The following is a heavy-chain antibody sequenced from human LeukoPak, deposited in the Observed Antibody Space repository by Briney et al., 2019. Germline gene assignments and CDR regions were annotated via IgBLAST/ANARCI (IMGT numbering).Heavy chain of an antibody. Sequence: GGSLRLSCAASGLTFSGYDMHWVRQAPGKGPEWVANIKQDGSVKYYVDSVKGRFTISRDNAKNSLYLQTNSLRAEDTAVYYCARRYFDYWGQGTLVTVSS. J-gene: IGHJ4*02. CDR2: IKQDGSVK. CDR3: ARRYFDY. CDR1: GLTFSGYD. V-gene: IGHV3-7*03.